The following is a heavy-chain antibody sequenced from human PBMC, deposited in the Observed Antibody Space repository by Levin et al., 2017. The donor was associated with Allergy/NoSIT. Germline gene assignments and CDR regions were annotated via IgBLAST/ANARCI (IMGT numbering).Heavy chain of an antibody. D-gene: IGHD5-18*01. CDR2: MDPNSGVT. Sequence: ASVKVSCKASGYTFTSYDINWVRQATGQGLEWMGWMDPNSGVTGYEQKFRGRLTLTRDTSIGTAYMELSSLRSEDTAVYYCARGCGGHNYGPVDYWGQGTLVTVSS. V-gene: IGHV1-8*02. CDR1: GYTFTSYD. J-gene: IGHJ4*02. CDR3: ARGCGGHNYGPVDY.